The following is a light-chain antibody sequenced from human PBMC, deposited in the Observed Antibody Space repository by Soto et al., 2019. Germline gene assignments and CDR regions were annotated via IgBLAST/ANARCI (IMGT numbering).Light chain of an antibody. CDR3: QQYNNYSWT. V-gene: IGKV1-5*03. J-gene: IGKJ1*01. Sequence: IEMTQSPSTLSASVGDRVTITCRASQSVSNWLAWYQQKPGKAPKLLIYKASSLESGVPSRFSGSGSGTEFTLTISSLQPDDSATYYCQQYNNYSWTFGQGTKVEIK. CDR2: KAS. CDR1: QSVSNW.